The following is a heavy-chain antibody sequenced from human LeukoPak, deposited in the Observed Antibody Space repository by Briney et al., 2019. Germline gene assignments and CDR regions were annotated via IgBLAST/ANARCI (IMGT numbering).Heavy chain of an antibody. V-gene: IGHV3-30*02. CDR1: EFISSAYD. Sequence: PGGSLRLSCAASEFISSAYDMHWVRQAPAKGLEWMALIRYDGRSEYYSGYMQGRFTISRDNSKNNLFLNMNNLGPEDTAVYFCARTRLGTSTSFYFDLWGQGTLVTVSS. CDR3: ARTRLGTSTSFYFDL. CDR2: IRYDGRSE. J-gene: IGHJ4*02. D-gene: IGHD1-26*01.